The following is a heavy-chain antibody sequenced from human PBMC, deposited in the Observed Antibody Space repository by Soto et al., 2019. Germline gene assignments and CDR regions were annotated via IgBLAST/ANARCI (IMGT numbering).Heavy chain of an antibody. CDR1: WFTFNTFA. CDR2: IVGNGGTS. J-gene: IGHJ4*02. D-gene: IGHD4-17*01. CDR3: AKDRKAMVTSFAF. V-gene: IGHV3-23*01. Sequence: GGSLRLSCASSWFTFNTFAMSWVRQAPGKGLEWVAGIVGNGGTSYNADSVKGRFIISRDNSKNTVYLQMNSLRAEDTAIYYCAKDRKAMVTSFAFWGQGTLVTVSS.